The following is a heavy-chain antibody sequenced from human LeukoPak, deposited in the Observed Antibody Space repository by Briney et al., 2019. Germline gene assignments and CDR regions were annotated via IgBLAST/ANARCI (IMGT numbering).Heavy chain of an antibody. CDR3: ARGTLRSGYDS. V-gene: IGHV3-66*01. CDR1: GLTVGRTY. J-gene: IGHJ4*02. CDR2: IYTGGTT. D-gene: IGHD5-12*01. Sequence: GGSLRLSCAASGLTVGRTYLIWVRQAPGKGMEWVSSIYTGGTTYYADSVKGRFTISRDNSKNTLHLQLTSLRADDTALYFCARGTLRSGYDSWGQGTLVTVSS.